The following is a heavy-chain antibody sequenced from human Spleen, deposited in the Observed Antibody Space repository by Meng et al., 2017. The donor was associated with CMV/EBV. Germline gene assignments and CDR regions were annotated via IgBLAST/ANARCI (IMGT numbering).Heavy chain of an antibody. CDR1: GFTFSSYA. V-gene: IGHV3-30*04. CDR3: ARDHSSSQGYYGMDV. Sequence: LSLTYAASGFTFSSYAMHWVRQAPGKGLEWVAVISYDGSNKYYADSVKGRFTISRDNSKNTLYLQMNSLRAEDTAVYYCARDHSSSQGYYGMDVWGQGTTVTVSS. J-gene: IGHJ6*02. CDR2: ISYDGSNK. D-gene: IGHD6-6*01.